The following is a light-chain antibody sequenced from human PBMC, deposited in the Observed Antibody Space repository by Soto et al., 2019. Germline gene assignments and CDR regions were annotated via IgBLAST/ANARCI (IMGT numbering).Light chain of an antibody. J-gene: IGKJ4*01. Sequence: DLQMTQSPSSLSASVGDRVTITCRASQSISSYLNWYQQKPGKAPKLLIYAASSLQSGVPSRFSGSGSGTDFTLTISSRQPEDFATYYCQQSYSTPPLTFGGGTKVEIK. CDR1: QSISSY. CDR2: AAS. CDR3: QQSYSTPPLT. V-gene: IGKV1-39*01.